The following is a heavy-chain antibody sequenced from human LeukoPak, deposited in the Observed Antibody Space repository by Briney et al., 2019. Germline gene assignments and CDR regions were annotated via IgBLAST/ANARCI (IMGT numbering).Heavy chain of an antibody. CDR1: GGSISSYY. V-gene: IGHV4-59*01. D-gene: IGHD3-22*01. Sequence: SETLSLTCTVSGGSISSYYWSWIRQPPGKGLEWIGYIYYSGSANYNPSLKSRVTISVDTSKNQFSLKLSSVTAADTAVYYCARAIYDSSGYYSDYWGQGTLVTVSS. J-gene: IGHJ4*02. CDR2: IYYSGSA. CDR3: ARAIYDSSGYYSDY.